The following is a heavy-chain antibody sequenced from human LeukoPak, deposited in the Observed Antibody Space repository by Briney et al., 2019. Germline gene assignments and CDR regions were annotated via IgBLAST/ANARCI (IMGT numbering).Heavy chain of an antibody. D-gene: IGHD2-15*01. CDR3: ATSGACHHDIPYG. CDR2: ITNSGGST. J-gene: IGHJ4*02. Sequence: GGSLRLSCIASGFTFSDYSINWVRQAPGKGLEWVSGITNSGGSTYYADSVQGRFTISRDNSKNTLYLQMNNVRVGDTAVYYCATSGACHHDIPYGWGQGTLVTVSS. V-gene: IGHV3-23*01. CDR1: GFTFSDYS.